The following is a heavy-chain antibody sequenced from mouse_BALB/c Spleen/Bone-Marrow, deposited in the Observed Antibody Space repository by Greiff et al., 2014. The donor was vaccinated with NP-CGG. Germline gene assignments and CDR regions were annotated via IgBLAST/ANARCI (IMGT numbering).Heavy chain of an antibody. V-gene: IGHV7-3*02. J-gene: IGHJ1*01. CDR3: ARDKNYGSYWYFDV. CDR2: IRNKANGYTT. D-gene: IGHD2-1*01. CDR1: GFTFTDYY. Sequence: DVHLVESGGGLVQPGGPLRLSCATSGFTFTDYYMSWVRQPPGKALEWLGFIRNKANGYTTEYSASVKGRFTISRDNSQSILYLQMNTQRAEDSATYYCARDKNYGSYWYFDVWGAGTTVTVSS.